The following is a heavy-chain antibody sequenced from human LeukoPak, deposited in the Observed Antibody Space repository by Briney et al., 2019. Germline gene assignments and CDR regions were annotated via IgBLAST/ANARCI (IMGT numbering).Heavy chain of an antibody. V-gene: IGHV4-34*01. Sequence: SETLSLTCAVYGGSFSGYYWSRIRQPPGKGLEWIGEINHSGGTNYNPSLKSRVTISVDTSKNQFSLKLSSVTAADTAVYYCARGKAAAGEYNWFDPWGQGTLVTVSS. CDR2: INHSGGT. CDR3: ARGKAAAGEYNWFDP. CDR1: GGSFSGYY. J-gene: IGHJ5*02. D-gene: IGHD6-13*01.